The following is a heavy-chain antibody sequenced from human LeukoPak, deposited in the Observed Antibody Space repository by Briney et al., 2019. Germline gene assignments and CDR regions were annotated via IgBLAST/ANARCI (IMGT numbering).Heavy chain of an antibody. CDR2: IYHSGST. J-gene: IGHJ4*02. Sequence: SETLSLSCAVSGYSISSGYYWGWIRQAPGKGLEWIGSIYHSGSTYYNPSLKSRVTISVDTSKNQFSLKLSSVTAADTAVYYCARVGCSSTSCYPRRDYWGQGTLVTVSS. D-gene: IGHD2-2*01. V-gene: IGHV4-38-2*01. CDR3: ARVGCSSTSCYPRRDY. CDR1: GYSISSGYY.